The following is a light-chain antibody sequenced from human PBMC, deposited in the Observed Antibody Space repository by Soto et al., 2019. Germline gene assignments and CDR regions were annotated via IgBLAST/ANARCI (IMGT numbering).Light chain of an antibody. J-gene: IGKJ1*01. CDR1: QSVSSSY. V-gene: IGKV3-20*01. Sequence: EIVLTQSPGTLSLSPGEGATLSCRARQSVSSSYLAWYQQKPGQAPRLLIYGASSRATGIPDRFSGSGSGTDFTLTISRLEPEDFAVYYCQQYASSPGTFGQGTKVEIK. CDR3: QQYASSPGT. CDR2: GAS.